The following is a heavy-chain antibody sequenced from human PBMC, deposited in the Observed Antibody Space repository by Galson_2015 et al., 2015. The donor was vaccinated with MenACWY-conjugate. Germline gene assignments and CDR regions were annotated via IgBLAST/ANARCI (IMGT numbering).Heavy chain of an antibody. V-gene: IGHV3-23*01. CDR3: ARDLSSMGYYYYGLDV. CDR2: ISGGGGGT. D-gene: IGHD6-13*01. J-gene: IGHJ6*02. Sequence: SLRLSCAASGFTFSSYAMGWVRQAPGKGLERVSTISGGGGGTFYADSVKGRFTISRDNSQNTLCLQMNSLRAEDTAVYYCARDLSSMGYYYYGLDVWGQGTTVTVSS. CDR1: GFTFSSYA.